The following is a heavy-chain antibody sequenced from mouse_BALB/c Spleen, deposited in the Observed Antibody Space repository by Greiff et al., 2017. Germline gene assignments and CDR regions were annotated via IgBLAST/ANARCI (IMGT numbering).Heavy chain of an antibody. CDR2: INPSTGYT. J-gene: IGHJ4*01. V-gene: IGHV1-7*01. D-gene: IGHD1-1*01. CDR1: GYTFTSYW. Sequence: VQLQQPGAELAKPGASVKMSCKASGYTFTSYWMHWVKQRPGQGLEWIGYINPSTGYTEYNQKFKDKATLTADKSSSTAYMQLSSLTSEDSAVYYCERYGSSFYAMDYWGQGTSVTVSS. CDR3: ERYGSSFYAMDY.